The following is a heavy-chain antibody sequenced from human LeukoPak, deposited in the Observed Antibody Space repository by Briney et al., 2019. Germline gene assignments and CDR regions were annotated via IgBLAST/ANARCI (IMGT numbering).Heavy chain of an antibody. Sequence: ASVKVSCKTGGFTFIGNYLHRVRQAPGQGPEWMGMINPNGGHTDYAQNFQDRVTMTRDMSTSTVYMELSSLRSEDTAVFYCARSKDNRGYDVRHLDYWGQGTLVTVSS. V-gene: IGHV1-46*01. J-gene: IGHJ4*02. CDR1: GFTFIGNY. D-gene: IGHD2-2*01. CDR2: INPNGGHT. CDR3: ARSKDNRGYDVRHLDY.